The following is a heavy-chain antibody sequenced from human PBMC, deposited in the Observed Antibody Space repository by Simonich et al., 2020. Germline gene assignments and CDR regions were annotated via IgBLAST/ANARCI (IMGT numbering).Heavy chain of an antibody. CDR3: ARHAGFAFDI. Sequence: QLQLQESGPGLVKPSETLSLTCTVSGCSISSSSYYWGWIRQPPGKGLEWIGSIYYRGSTYYNPSLKSRVTISVDTSKNQFSRKLSSVTAADTAVYYCARHAGFAFDIWGQGTMVTVSS. CDR1: GCSISSSSYY. V-gene: IGHV4-39*01. D-gene: IGHD6-13*01. CDR2: IYYRGST. J-gene: IGHJ3*02.